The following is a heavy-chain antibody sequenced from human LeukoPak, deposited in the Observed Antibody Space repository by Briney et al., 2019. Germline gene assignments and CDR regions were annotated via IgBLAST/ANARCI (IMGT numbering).Heavy chain of an antibody. J-gene: IGHJ4*02. Sequence: SETLSLTCTVSGGSISSSGYNWGWIRQPPGKGLEWIGRIYYNGSTYYNPSLKSRVTISVDTSKNQFSLKLNSVTAADTAVYYCARLGVVVAANQIDHWGQGTLVT. CDR1: GGSISSSGYN. CDR2: IYYNGST. D-gene: IGHD2-15*01. V-gene: IGHV4-39*01. CDR3: ARLGVVVAANQIDH.